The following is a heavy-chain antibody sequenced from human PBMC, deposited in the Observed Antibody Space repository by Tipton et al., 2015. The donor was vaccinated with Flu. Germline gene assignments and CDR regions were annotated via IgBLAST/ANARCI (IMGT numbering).Heavy chain of an antibody. V-gene: IGHV3-48*03. J-gene: IGHJ3*01. D-gene: IGHD2/OR15-2a*01. CDR1: GFTFSSYE. Sequence: SLRLSCAASGFTFSSYEMNWVRQVPGKGLEWLSYISSSGNTMSYADSVRGRFTISRDSAKRSVYLQMNSLRVEDTAVYYCARDPFLGTGDAFDVWGRGAMVTVSS. CDR3: ARDPFLGTGDAFDV. CDR2: ISSSGNTM.